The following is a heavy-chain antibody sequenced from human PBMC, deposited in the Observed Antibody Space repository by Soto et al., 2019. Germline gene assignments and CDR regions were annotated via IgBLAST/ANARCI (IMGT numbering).Heavy chain of an antibody. D-gene: IGHD4-4*01. CDR2: IYYSGST. J-gene: IGHJ5*02. V-gene: IGHV4-39*01. CDR3: ARHSYYSNPLRFDP. CDR1: GGSISGSSYY. Sequence: SETLSLTCTVSGGSISGSSYYWGWIRQPPGKGLEWVGSIYYSGSTNYNPSLKSRVTISVDTSKNQFSLRLSSVTAAETAVYYCARHSYYSNPLRFDPWGQGTLVTVSP.